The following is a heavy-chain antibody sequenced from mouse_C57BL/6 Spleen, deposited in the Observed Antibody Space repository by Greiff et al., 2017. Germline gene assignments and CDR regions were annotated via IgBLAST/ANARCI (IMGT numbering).Heavy chain of an antibody. D-gene: IGHD2-4*01. CDR2: IYPRSGNT. CDR3: ERVGPYDYEGPTGDFDV. V-gene: IGHV1-81*01. Sequence: VQLQQSGAELARPGASVKLSCKASGYTFTSYGISWVKQRTGQGLEWIGEIYPRSGNTNYNEKFKGKATLTVDKSSSTAYMELRSLTSEDSAVTFWERVGPYDYEGPTGDFDVWGTGTTVTVSS. CDR1: GYTFTSYG. J-gene: IGHJ1*03.